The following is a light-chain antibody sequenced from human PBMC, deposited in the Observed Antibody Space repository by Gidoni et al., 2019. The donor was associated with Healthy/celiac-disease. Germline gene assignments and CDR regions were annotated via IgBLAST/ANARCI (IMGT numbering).Light chain of an antibody. CDR1: QGISNY. V-gene: IGKV1-27*01. CDR3: QKYNSAPRT. Sequence: DIQMTQSPSSLSASVGDRVTITCRASQGISNYLAWYQQKPGKVHPSRFSGSGSGTDFTLTISSLQPEDVATYYCQKYNSAPRTFGQGTKVEIK. J-gene: IGKJ1*01.